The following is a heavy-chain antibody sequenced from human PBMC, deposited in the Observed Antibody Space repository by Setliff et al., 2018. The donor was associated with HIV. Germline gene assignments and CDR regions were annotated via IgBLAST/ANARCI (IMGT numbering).Heavy chain of an antibody. CDR1: GFTFNNYA. D-gene: IGHD3-22*01. V-gene: IGHV3-23*01. J-gene: IGHJ6*03. Sequence: GGSLRLSCAASGFTFNNYAMIWVRQAPGKGLEWVSAISDGGGGTDYADSVKGRFTISRDNSRNTLYLQMNSLRAEDTAVYYCAKQGSGYDYYYMDVWGKGTTVTVSS. CDR3: AKQGSGYDYYYMDV. CDR2: ISDGGGGT.